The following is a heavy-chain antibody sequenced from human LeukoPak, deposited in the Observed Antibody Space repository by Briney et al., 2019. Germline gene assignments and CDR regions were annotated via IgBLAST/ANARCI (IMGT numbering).Heavy chain of an antibody. CDR3: ARGSQVGYCSSTSCYTEFDP. CDR2: INPSGGST. CDR1: GYTFTSYY. D-gene: IGHD2-2*02. J-gene: IGHJ5*02. V-gene: IGHV1-46*01. Sequence: ASVKVSCRASGYTFTSYYMHWVRQAPGQGLEWMGIINPSGGSTSYAQKFQGRVTMTRDTSTSTVYMELSSLRSEDTAVYYCARGSQVGYCSSTSCYTEFDPWGQGTLVTVSS.